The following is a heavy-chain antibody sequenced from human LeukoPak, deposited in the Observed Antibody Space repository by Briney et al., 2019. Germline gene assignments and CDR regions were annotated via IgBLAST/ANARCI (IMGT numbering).Heavy chain of an antibody. J-gene: IGHJ4*02. V-gene: IGHV1-2*02. CDR1: GYTFTGYY. CDR3: ARGKPGGLLWFGELLGG. CDR2: INPNSGGT. D-gene: IGHD3-10*01. Sequence: ASVKVSCKASGYTFTGYYMHWVRQAPGQGLEWMGWINPNSGGTNYPQKFQGRVTMTRDTSISTAYMELSRLRSDDTAVYYCARGKPGGLLWFGELLGGWGQGTLVTVSS.